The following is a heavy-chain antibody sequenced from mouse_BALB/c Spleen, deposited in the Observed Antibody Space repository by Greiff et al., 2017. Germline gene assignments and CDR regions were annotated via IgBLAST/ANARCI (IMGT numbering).Heavy chain of an antibody. Sequence: EVMLVESGGGLVKPGGSLKLSCAASGFTFSSYAMSWVRQTPEKRLEWVASISSGGSTYYPDSVKGRFTISRDNARNILYLQMSSLRSEDTAMYYCARRNYGNYEAYWGQGTLVTVSA. CDR2: ISSGGST. D-gene: IGHD2-1*01. V-gene: IGHV5-6-5*01. J-gene: IGHJ3*01. CDR3: ARRNYGNYEAY. CDR1: GFTFSSYA.